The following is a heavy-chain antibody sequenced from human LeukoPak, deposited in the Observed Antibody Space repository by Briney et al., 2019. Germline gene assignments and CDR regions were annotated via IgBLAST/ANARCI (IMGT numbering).Heavy chain of an antibody. CDR1: GFTFSSYS. CDR3: ARDPGWEQWQNWFDP. V-gene: IGHV3-21*01. CDR2: ISSSSSSYI. D-gene: IGHD6-19*01. Sequence: GGSLRLSCAASGFTFSSYSMNWVRPAPGKGLDWVSSISSSSSSYIYYADSVKGRFTISRDNAKNSLYLQMNSLRAEDTAVYYCARDPGWEQWQNWFDPWGQGTLVTVSS. J-gene: IGHJ5*02.